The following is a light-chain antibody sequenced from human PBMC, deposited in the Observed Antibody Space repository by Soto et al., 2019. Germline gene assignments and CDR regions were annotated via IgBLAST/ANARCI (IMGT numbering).Light chain of an antibody. Sequence: EIVLTQSPGTLSLSPGARATLSCGASQSVTSNYLAWYQQKPGQAPRLLIFGASTRATGIPDRFSGSGSGTDFTLTISRLEPEDFAVYYCQHYYTSYTTVGQGTKVDIK. CDR1: QSVTSNY. CDR2: GAS. CDR3: QHYYTSYTT. V-gene: IGKV3-20*01. J-gene: IGKJ1*01.